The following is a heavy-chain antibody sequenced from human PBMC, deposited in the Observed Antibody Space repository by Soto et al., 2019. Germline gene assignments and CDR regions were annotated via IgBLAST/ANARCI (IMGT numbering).Heavy chain of an antibody. CDR3: ARLYGGNSGMDV. Sequence: GESLKISCQGSGYSFTSYWITWVRQMPGKGLEWMGRIDPSDSYTNYNPSFQGHVTISADKSISTAYLQWSSLKASDTAMYYCARLYGGNSGMDVWGQGTTVTVSS. CDR1: GYSFTSYW. J-gene: IGHJ6*02. CDR2: IDPSDSYT. V-gene: IGHV5-10-1*01. D-gene: IGHD4-17*01.